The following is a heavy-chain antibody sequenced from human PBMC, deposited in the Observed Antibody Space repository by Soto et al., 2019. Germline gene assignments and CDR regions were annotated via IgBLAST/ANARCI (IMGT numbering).Heavy chain of an antibody. J-gene: IGHJ4*02. CDR3: AKGPHTNVGWPYYFES. V-gene: IGHV3-48*02. D-gene: IGHD6-19*01. Sequence: VQLVESGGGLVQPGGSLRLSCVASGFSLANYPMNWVRQTPGKGLEWISYSSPRGDTIYYADSVEGRFTISRDNARNSLSPHMSSLRDEDSALYYCAKGPHTNVGWPYYFESWGQGVPVTVSS. CDR1: GFSLANYP. CDR2: SSPRGDTI.